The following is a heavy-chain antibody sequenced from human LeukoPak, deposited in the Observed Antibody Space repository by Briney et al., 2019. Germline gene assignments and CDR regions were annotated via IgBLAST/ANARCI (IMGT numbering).Heavy chain of an antibody. Sequence: SETLSLTCTVSGGSISSSSYYWGWIRQPPGKGLEWIGSIYYSGSTYYNPSLKSRVTISVDTSKNQFSLKLSSVTAADTAVYYCARHYTAFDWLPKPHFDYWGQGTLVTVSS. D-gene: IGHD3-9*01. CDR1: GGSISSSSYY. CDR2: IYYSGST. J-gene: IGHJ4*02. CDR3: ARHYTAFDWLPKPHFDY. V-gene: IGHV4-39*01.